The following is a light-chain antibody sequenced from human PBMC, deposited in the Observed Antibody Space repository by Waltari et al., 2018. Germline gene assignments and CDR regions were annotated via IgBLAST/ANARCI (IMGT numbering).Light chain of an antibody. CDR1: QLIHINF. V-gene: IGKV3-20*01. CDR2: GAS. CDR3: QQYSNAPIT. Sequence: IVFTQSPPTLSLPPGERASLSCRASQLIHINFLAWYQQKPGQAPRLLVFGASNRATGIPERFTGSGSGKDFTLIISNLEPDDSALYHCQQYSNAPITFGGGTKVEIK. J-gene: IGKJ4*01.